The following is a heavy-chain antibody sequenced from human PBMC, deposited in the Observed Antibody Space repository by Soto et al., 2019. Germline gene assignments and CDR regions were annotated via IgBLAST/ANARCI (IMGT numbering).Heavy chain of an antibody. CDR2: IYYSGST. V-gene: IGHV4-39*01. CDR1: SASLSSSTYY. J-gene: IGHJ6*02. CDR3: ASFQWLVIYYAMDV. Sequence: SETLSLTCSVSSASLSSSTYYWSWIRQPPGRGPEWIGSIYYSGSTYYNPSLKSRVTISVDTSKNQFSLKLSSVTAADTAVYYCASFQWLVIYYAMDVWGQGTTVTVSS. D-gene: IGHD6-19*01.